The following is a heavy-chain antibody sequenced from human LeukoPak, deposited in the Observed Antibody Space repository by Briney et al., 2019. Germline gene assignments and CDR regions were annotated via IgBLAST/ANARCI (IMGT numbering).Heavy chain of an antibody. CDR3: AKEAPGAFDI. CDR2: IRYDGSNK. V-gene: IGHV3-30*02. Sequence: GGSLRLSCAASGFTFSSYGMHWVRQAPPKGLEWVAFIRYDGSNKYYADSVKGRFSISRGNSKNTVYLQMNRLRAEDTAVYYCAKEAPGAFDIWAQGPMSTVFS. J-gene: IGHJ3*02. D-gene: IGHD4/OR15-4a*01. CDR1: GFTFSSYG.